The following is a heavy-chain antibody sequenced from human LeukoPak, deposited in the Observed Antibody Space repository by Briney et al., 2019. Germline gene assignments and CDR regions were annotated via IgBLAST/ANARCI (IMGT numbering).Heavy chain of an antibody. CDR3: ARQGIAVAGTIFALDY. V-gene: IGHV1-18*01. J-gene: IGHJ4*02. D-gene: IGHD6-19*01. Sequence: ASVKVSCKASGYTFTSYGISWVRQAPGQGLGWTGWISAYNGNTNYAQKLQGRVTMTTDTSTSTAYMELRSLRSDDTAVYYCARQGIAVAGTIFALDYWGQGTLVTVSS. CDR2: ISAYNGNT. CDR1: GYTFTSYG.